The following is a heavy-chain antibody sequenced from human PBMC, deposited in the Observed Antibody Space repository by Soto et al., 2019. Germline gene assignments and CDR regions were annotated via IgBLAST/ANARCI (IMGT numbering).Heavy chain of an antibody. J-gene: IGHJ4*02. CDR1: GFSFSGYG. D-gene: IGHD4-17*01. CDR2: ISSSGSLI. V-gene: IGHV3-48*03. CDR3: ATTVTSVGY. Sequence: GGSLRLSCAASGFSFSGYGMNWVRQAPGKGLEWISYISSSGSLIYYADSLKGRFTISRDNAKSSLYLQMDSLRDEDAAVCNSATTVTSVGYWGQGTRVTVSS.